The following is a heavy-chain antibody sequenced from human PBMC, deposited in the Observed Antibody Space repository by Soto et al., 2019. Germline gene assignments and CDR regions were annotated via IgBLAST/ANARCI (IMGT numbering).Heavy chain of an antibody. CDR2: IYYSGST. V-gene: IGHV4-61*08. CDR1: GGSISSGGYS. CDR3: VRHAQWIIRAY. D-gene: IGHD5-12*01. Sequence: SETLSLTCAVSGGSISSGGYSWSWIRQPPGKGLEWIGYIYYSGSTNYNPSLKSRVTISVDTSKNQFSLKLSSVTAADTAVYYCVRHAQWIIRAYWGQGSLVTVSS. J-gene: IGHJ4*02.